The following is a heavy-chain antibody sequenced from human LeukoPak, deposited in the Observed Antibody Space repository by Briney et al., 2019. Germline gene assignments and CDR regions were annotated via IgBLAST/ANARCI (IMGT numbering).Heavy chain of an antibody. Sequence: ASVKVSCKASGGTFSSYAIIWVRQAPGQGLEWMGRIIPILGIANYAQKFQGRATITADKSTSTAYMELSSLRSEDTAVYYCAGEDSSGISLYWGQGTLVTVSS. CDR3: AGEDSSGISLY. V-gene: IGHV1-69*04. CDR1: GGTFSSYA. J-gene: IGHJ4*02. CDR2: IIPILGIA. D-gene: IGHD3-22*01.